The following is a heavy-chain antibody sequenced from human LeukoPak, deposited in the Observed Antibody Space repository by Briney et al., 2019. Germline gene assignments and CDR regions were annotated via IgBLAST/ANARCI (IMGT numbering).Heavy chain of an antibody. Sequence: SVKVSCKAFGYTFTSYDINWVREAPGQGLEWMGRIIPILGIANYAQKFQGRVTITADKSTSTAYMELSSLRSEDTAVYYCARERGRYYDSSGYSDYWGQGTLVTVSS. V-gene: IGHV1-69*04. J-gene: IGHJ4*02. CDR1: GYTFTSYD. CDR2: IIPILGIA. D-gene: IGHD3-22*01. CDR3: ARERGRYYDSSGYSDY.